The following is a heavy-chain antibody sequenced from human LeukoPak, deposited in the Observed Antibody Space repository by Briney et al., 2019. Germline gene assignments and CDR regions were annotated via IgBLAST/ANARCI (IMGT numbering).Heavy chain of an antibody. D-gene: IGHD3-10*01. CDR2: ISYSGST. Sequence: PSQTLSLTCTVSGGSISNGDYYWSWIRQPPGKGLEWIGYISYSGSTYYNPSLKSRITISVDTSKNLFSLKLSSVAAADTAVYSCATYVRGLRAFDIWGQGTMVTVSS. J-gene: IGHJ3*02. V-gene: IGHV4-30-4*01. CDR1: GGSISNGDYY. CDR3: ATYVRGLRAFDI.